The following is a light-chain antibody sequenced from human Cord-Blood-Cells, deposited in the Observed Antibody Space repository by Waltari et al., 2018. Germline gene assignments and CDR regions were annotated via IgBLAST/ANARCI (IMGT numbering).Light chain of an antibody. V-gene: IGKV3-20*01. Sequence: EIVLTQPPGTLSLYPGVRATLSCRASQSVSSSYLAWYQQKPGQAPRLLIYGASSRATGIPDRFSDSGSGTDFTLTISRLEPEDFAVYYCQQYGSSYTFGQGTKLEIK. J-gene: IGKJ2*01. CDR3: QQYGSSYT. CDR1: QSVSSSY. CDR2: GAS.